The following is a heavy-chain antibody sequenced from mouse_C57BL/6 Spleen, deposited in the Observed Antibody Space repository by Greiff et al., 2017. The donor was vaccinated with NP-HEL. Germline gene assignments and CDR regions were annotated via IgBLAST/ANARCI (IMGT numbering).Heavy chain of an antibody. CDR2: IDPSDSYT. CDR3: ARRLTGTDYYAMDY. D-gene: IGHD4-1*01. V-gene: IGHV1-69*01. CDR1: GYTFTSYW. Sequence: QVQLQQSGAELVMPGASVKLSCKASGYTFTSYWMHWVKQRPGQGLEWIGEIDPSDSYTNYNQKFKGKSTLTVDKSYSTAYMQLSSLTSEDSAVYYCARRLTGTDYYAMDYWGQGTSVTVSS. J-gene: IGHJ4*01.